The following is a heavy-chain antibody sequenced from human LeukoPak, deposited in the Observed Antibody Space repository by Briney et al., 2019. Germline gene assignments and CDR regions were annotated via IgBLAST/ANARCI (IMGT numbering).Heavy chain of an antibody. V-gene: IGHV3-53*01. D-gene: IGHD3-22*01. CDR2: ISSGGGT. CDR1: GFTVSSKY. Sequence: PGGSLRLSCAASGFTVSSKYINWVRQAPGTGLEWVSVISSGGGTYFGDSVKGRFTISRDSSKNTVYLQMNSLRDEDTAVYYCARARPWDSSRSYYFGMDVWGHGTTVTVSS. CDR3: ARARPWDSSRSYYFGMDV. J-gene: IGHJ6*02.